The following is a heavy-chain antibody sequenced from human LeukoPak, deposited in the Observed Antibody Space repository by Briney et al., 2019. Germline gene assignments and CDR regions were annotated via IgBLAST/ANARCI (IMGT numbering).Heavy chain of an antibody. D-gene: IGHD6-19*01. CDR1: GGSISSSNW. V-gene: IGHV4-4*02. CDR3: ARAPLGWYYFDY. CDR2: IYHSGST. Sequence: PSETLSLTCAVSGGSISSSNWWSWVRQPPGKGLEWIGEIYHSGSTNYNPSLKSRVTISVDTSKNQFSLKLSSVTAADTAVYYCARAPLGWYYFDYWGQGTLVTVSS. J-gene: IGHJ4*02.